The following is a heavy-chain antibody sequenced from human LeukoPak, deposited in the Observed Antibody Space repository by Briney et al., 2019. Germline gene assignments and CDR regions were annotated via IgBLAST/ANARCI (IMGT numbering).Heavy chain of an antibody. CDR2: VDPEDGDT. V-gene: IGHV1-24*01. CDR1: GYTLTELS. J-gene: IGHJ6*02. D-gene: IGHD5-18*01. Sequence: ASVKVSCKVSGYTLTELSIHWVRQAPGKGLEWMGSVDPEDGDTIYAQKFQGRVTMTEDTSTDTAYMELTNLRSEDTAVYYCATVGEGYSYGYLSPRGMDVWGQGTTVTVSS. CDR3: ATVGEGYSYGYLSPRGMDV.